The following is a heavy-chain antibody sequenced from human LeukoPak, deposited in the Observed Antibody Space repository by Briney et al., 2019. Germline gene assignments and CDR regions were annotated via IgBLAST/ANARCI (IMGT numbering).Heavy chain of an antibody. CDR2: IYYSGST. D-gene: IGHD3-22*01. CDR1: GGSISSYY. CDR3: ARASAVITQGDNWFGP. J-gene: IGHJ5*02. Sequence: PSETLSLTCTVSGGSISSYYWSWIRQPPGKGLEWIGYIYYSGSTNYNPSLKSRVTISVDTSKNQFSLKLSSVTAADTAVYYCARASAVITQGDNWFGPWGQGTLVTVSS. V-gene: IGHV4-59*01.